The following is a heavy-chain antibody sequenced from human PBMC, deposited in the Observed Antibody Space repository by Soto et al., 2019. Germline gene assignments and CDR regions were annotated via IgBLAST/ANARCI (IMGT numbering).Heavy chain of an antibody. J-gene: IGHJ4*02. V-gene: IGHV3-30*18. D-gene: IGHD2-21*02. CDR3: AKDSSTDCGGDCYLDY. CDR2: ISYDGSNK. CDR1: GFTFSSYG. Sequence: QVQLVESGGGVVQPGRSLRLSCAASGFTFSSYGMHWVRQAPGKGLEWVAVISYDGSNKYYADSVKGRFTISRDNSKNTLYLQMNGLKAEDTAVYYCAKDSSTDCGGDCYLDYWGQGTLVTVSS.